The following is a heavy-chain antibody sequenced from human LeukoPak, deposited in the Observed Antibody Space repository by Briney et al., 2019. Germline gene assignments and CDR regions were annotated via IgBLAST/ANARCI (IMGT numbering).Heavy chain of an antibody. Sequence: PSETLSLTCTVSGGSISSSSYYWGWIRQPPGKGLEWIGSIYYSGSTYYNPSLKSRVTISVDTSKNQFSLKLSSVTAADTAVYYCARGPPYYDIPVWGQGTLVTVSS. J-gene: IGHJ4*02. CDR1: GGSISSSSYY. D-gene: IGHD3-9*01. CDR2: IYYSGST. CDR3: ARGPPYYDIPV. V-gene: IGHV4-39*07.